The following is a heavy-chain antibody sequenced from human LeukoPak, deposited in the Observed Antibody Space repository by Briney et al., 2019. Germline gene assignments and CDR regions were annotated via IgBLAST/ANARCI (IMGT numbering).Heavy chain of an antibody. J-gene: IGHJ4*02. Sequence: GGSLRLSCAASGFTVSSNYMSWVRQAPGKGLEWVSVIYSGGSTYYADSVKGRFTISRDNSKNTLYLQMNSLRAEDTAVYYCARSDYYDSSGYYYAYWGQGTLVTVSS. CDR1: GFTVSSNY. CDR3: ARSDYYDSSGYYYAY. D-gene: IGHD3-22*01. CDR2: IYSGGST. V-gene: IGHV3-66*01.